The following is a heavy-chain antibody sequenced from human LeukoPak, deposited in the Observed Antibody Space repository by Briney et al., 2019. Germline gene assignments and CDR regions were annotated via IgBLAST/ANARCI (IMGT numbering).Heavy chain of an antibody. Sequence: ASVKVSCKASGYTFTSYYMYWVRQAPGQGLEWMGIINPSGGSTNYAQKFQGRVTMTRDMSTSTAYMELSSLRSEDTAMYYCGRKRITMIVVVITTNLYFDYWGQGTLVTVSS. CDR2: INPSGGST. D-gene: IGHD3-22*01. J-gene: IGHJ4*02. CDR1: GYTFTSYY. CDR3: GRKRITMIVVVITTNLYFDY. V-gene: IGHV1-46*01.